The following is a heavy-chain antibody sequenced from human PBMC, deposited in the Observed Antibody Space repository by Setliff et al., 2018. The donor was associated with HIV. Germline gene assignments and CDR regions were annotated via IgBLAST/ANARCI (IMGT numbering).Heavy chain of an antibody. V-gene: IGHV3-74*03. Sequence: PGGSLRLSCAASGFTFSNSWMHWVRQAPGKGLVWVSRINTDGSSATYADSVKGRFTNSRDNAKNTLYLQMDSLRAEDTGVYYCAAPRSNLYDSTIAYWGQGTQVTVS. CDR1: GFTFSNSW. D-gene: IGHD3-16*02. CDR3: AAPRSNLYDSTIAY. CDR2: INTDGSSA. J-gene: IGHJ4*02.